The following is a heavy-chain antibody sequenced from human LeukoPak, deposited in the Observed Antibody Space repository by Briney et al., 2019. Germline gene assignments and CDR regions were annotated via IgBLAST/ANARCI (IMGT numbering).Heavy chain of an antibody. J-gene: IGHJ4*02. V-gene: IGHV1-18*01. D-gene: IGHD3-3*01. Sequence: ASVNVSRKASGYTVTSYGISWVRQAPGQGLEWMGWISAYNGNTNYAQKLQGRVTMTTDTSTSTAYMELRSLRSDDTAVYYCARYDFWSGYPDYWGQGTLVTVSS. CDR3: ARYDFWSGYPDY. CDR1: GYTVTSYG. CDR2: ISAYNGNT.